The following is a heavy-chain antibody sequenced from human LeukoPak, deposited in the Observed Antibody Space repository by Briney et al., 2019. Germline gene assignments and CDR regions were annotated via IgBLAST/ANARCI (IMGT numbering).Heavy chain of an antibody. CDR1: GFTFSSYS. CDR2: ISSSSSTI. CDR3: SREESGSYFSRSVGYFDY. V-gene: IGHV3-48*01. J-gene: IGHJ4*02. Sequence: ARSRRLSCAASGFTFSSYSMNWVRQAPGKGLEWVSYISSSSSTIYYEVAVKGRFTISRDNAKNSLYLQMNRLRGEDTAVYYGSREESGSYFSRSVGYFDYWGQGTLVTVSS. D-gene: IGHD1-26*01.